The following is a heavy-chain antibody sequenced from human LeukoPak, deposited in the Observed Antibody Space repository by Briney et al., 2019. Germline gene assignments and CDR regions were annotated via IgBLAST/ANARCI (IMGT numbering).Heavy chain of an antibody. V-gene: IGHV1-18*01. CDR2: ISAYNGNT. CDR3: ARWGEYGSGSYYNQVPNWFDP. J-gene: IGHJ5*02. CDR1: GYTFTSYG. Sequence: ASVKVSCKASGYTFTSYGISWVRQAPGQGLEWMGWISAYNGNTNYAQRLQGRVTMTTDTSTSTAYMELRSLRSDDTAVYYCARWGEYGSGSYYNQVPNWFDPWGQGTLVTVSS. D-gene: IGHD3-10*01.